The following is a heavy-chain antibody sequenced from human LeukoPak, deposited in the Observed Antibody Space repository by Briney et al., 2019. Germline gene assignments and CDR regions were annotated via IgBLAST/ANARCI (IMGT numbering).Heavy chain of an antibody. CDR2: ISWNSGSI. D-gene: IGHD3-22*01. J-gene: IGHJ4*02. CDR1: GFTFSSYS. Sequence: PGGSLRLSCAASGFTFSSYSMNWVRQAPGKGLGWVSGISWNSGSIGYADSVKGRFTISRDNAKNSLYLQMNSLRAEDTALYYCAKDSLLYYYDSSGYLDYWGQGTLVTVSS. V-gene: IGHV3-9*01. CDR3: AKDSLLYYYDSSGYLDY.